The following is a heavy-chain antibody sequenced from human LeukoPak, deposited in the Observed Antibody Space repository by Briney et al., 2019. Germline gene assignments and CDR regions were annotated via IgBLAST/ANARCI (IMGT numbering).Heavy chain of an antibody. CDR2: IYYSGST. V-gene: IGHV4-59*01. CDR3: AREGEILYYGMDV. J-gene: IGHJ6*02. CDR1: GGSISSYY. D-gene: IGHD1-26*01. Sequence: PSETLSLTCTVSGGSISSYYWSWIRQPPGEGLGWSWYIYYSGSTNYNPSLKSRVTISVDTSKNQFSLKLSSVTAADTAVYYCAREGEILYYGMDVWGQGSTVTVSS.